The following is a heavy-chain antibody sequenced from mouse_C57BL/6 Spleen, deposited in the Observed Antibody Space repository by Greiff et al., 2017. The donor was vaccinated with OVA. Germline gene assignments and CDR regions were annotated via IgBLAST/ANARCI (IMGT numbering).Heavy chain of an antibody. CDR3: TRPYYSNYWYFDV. CDR1: GYTFTDYE. J-gene: IGHJ1*03. CDR2: IDPETGGT. V-gene: IGHV1-15*01. Sequence: VKLQESGAELVRPGASVTLSCKASGYTFTDYEMHWVKQTPVHGLEWIGAIDPETGGTAYNQKFKGKAILTADKSSSTAYMELRSLTSEDSAVYYCTRPYYSNYWYFDVWGTGTTVTVSS. D-gene: IGHD2-5*01.